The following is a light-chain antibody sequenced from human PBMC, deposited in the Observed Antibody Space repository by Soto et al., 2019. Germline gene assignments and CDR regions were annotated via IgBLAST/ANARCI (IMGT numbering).Light chain of an antibody. CDR2: DAS. CDR1: QSISNY. CDR3: QQSDSTPYT. J-gene: IGKJ2*01. V-gene: IGKV1-39*01. Sequence: DIHMTQSPSSLSASVGDRVTITCRASQSISNYLNWYQQKPGKAPNLLIYDASSLLSGVPSRFSGSGSGTDFTLTISSLQPEDFSIYYCQQSDSTPYTFGQGTKVDI.